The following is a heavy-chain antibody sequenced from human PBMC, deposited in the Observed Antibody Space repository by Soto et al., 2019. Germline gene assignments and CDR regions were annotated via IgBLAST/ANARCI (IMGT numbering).Heavy chain of an antibody. CDR1: GFTFTSYA. Sequence: QVQLVRSGAEEKKRGASVKVSCKACGFTFTSYAMHWVRQAPGQRLEWMGWINAGNGNTKYSQKFQGRVTITRDTSASTAYMELSSLRSEDTAVYYCARARLELRYYFDYWGQGTLVTVSS. CDR2: INAGNGNT. CDR3: ARARLELRYYFDY. V-gene: IGHV1-3*05. D-gene: IGHD1-7*01. J-gene: IGHJ4*02.